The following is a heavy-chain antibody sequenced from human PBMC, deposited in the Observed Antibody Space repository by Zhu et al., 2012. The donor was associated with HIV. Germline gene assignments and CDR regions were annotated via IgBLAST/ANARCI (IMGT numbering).Heavy chain of an antibody. CDR1: GGSISRYY. D-gene: IGHD6-19*01. CDR3: AKMRSGWEYYFDS. V-gene: IGHV4-4*09. CDR2: LYQWEH. Sequence: QVHLQESGPGLVTPSETLSLSCTVSGGSISRYYWGWIRQPPGKRLEWIGEHLYQWEHQLQPLLKSRVTISVDASKNQFSLRLNSVTVADTAVYYCAKMRSGWEYYFDSWGQGTLVT. J-gene: IGHJ4*02.